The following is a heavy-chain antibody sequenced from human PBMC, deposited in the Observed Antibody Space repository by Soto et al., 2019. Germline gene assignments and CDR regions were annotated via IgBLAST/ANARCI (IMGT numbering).Heavy chain of an antibody. J-gene: IGHJ4*02. CDR2: IYPGDSET. Sequence: GESLKISCKGSGYNFTRQFSRHCFGWVRQMPGKGLEWIGIIYPGDSETTYSPSFQGQVTISADRSTTTAYLQWTSLKASDTAMYYCATWEASSWFDFWCQGTLVTVSS. V-gene: IGHV5-51*01. CDR3: ATWEASSWFDF. CDR1: GYNFTRQFSRHC. D-gene: IGHD6-13*01.